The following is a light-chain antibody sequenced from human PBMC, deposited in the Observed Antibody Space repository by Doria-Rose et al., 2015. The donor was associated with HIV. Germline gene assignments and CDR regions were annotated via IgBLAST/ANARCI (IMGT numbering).Light chain of an antibody. CDR1: SSDLSGYNS. J-gene: IGLJ2*01. V-gene: IGLV2-14*03. Sequence: QSALTQPASLSGSPGQSITISCKGTSSDLSGYNSVPWYQQYPGKAPKVIIYDVIRRPSDVSYRFSASKSGNTASLTISGLQPEDEAYYYCNSYTASGHVVFGGGTKLTVL. CDR2: DVI. CDR3: NSYTASGHVV.